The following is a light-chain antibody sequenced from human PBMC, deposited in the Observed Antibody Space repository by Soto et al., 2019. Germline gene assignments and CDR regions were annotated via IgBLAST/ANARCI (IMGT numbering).Light chain of an antibody. CDR3: QQYGCSPRT. J-gene: IGKJ1*01. CDR2: GAS. V-gene: IGKV3-20*01. Sequence: ESVLTQPPGTLSLSPGERPTLSCRASQSVSNSYLAWYQQKPGQAPTXXIYGASIRAAGIPDRFSVSVSGTDVTINIGRLEPDDGEVDYGQQYGCSPRTFCQGTKVDNK. CDR1: QSVSNSY.